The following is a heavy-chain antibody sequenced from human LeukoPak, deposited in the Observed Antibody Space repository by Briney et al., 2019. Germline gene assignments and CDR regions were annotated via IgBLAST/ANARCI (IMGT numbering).Heavy chain of an antibody. V-gene: IGHV1-69*06. CDR3: AGGRTDIVVVPATLRNYYFDY. CDR2: IMPMFGKT. D-gene: IGHD2-2*01. Sequence: ASVKVSCKASGGTFSSYDISWVRQAPGQGLEWMGGIMPMFGKTNYAQKFQGRVTTTADKATSTAYMELSSLRSEDTAVYYCAGGRTDIVVVPATLRNYYFDYWGQGTLVTVSS. J-gene: IGHJ4*02. CDR1: GGTFSSYD.